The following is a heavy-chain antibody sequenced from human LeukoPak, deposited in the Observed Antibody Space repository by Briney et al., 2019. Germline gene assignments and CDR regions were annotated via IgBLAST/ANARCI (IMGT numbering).Heavy chain of an antibody. V-gene: IGHV1-69*06. CDR3: AGGRTDIVVVPATLRNYYFDY. CDR2: IMPMFGKT. D-gene: IGHD2-2*01. Sequence: ASVKVSCKASGGTFSSYDISWVRQAPGQGLEWMGGIMPMFGKTNYAQKFQGRVTTTADKATSTAYMELSSLRSEDTAVYYCAGGRTDIVVVPATLRNYYFDYWGQGTLVTVSS. J-gene: IGHJ4*02. CDR1: GGTFSSYD.